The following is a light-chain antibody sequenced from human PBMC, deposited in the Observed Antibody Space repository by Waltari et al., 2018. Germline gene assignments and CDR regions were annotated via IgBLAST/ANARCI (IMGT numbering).Light chain of an antibody. J-gene: IGLJ2*01. V-gene: IGLV6-57*03. Sequence: NFMLTQPHSVSESPGKTLIISCTRSSGSIASNYVQWYQQRPGRAPTAVIYEDDERPPGGPVRFSGSIGSSANSASLTISGLKTEDEADYYCQSYDTSNHNVVFGGGTKLTVL. CDR2: EDD. CDR1: SGSIASNY. CDR3: QSYDTSNHNVV.